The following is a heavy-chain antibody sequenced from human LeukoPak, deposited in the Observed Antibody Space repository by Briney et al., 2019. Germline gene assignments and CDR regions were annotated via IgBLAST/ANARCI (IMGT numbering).Heavy chain of an antibody. Sequence: PGGSLRLSCAASGFTFSSYAMSWVPQAPGKGLEWVSAISGSGGSTYYADSVKGRFTIYRHNSKNTLYLQRNSLRAEDTAVYYCAKEAPGYGDPDYWGQGTLVTVSS. CDR3: AKEAPGYGDPDY. CDR1: GFTFSSYA. CDR2: ISGSGGST. V-gene: IGHV3-23*01. D-gene: IGHD4-17*01. J-gene: IGHJ4*02.